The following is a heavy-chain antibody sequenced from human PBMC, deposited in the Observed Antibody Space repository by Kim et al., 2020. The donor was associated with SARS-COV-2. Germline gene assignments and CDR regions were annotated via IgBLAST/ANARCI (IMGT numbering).Heavy chain of an antibody. V-gene: IGHV1-3*01. Sequence: ASVKVSCKASGYTFTSYAMHWVRQAPGQRLEWMGWINAGNGNTKYSQKFQGRVTITRDTSASTAYMELGSLRSEDTAVYYCARDTQWELLSFVDNWFDPWGQGTLVTVSS. CDR3: ARDTQWELLSFVDNWFDP. CDR2: INAGNGNT. CDR1: GYTFTSYA. J-gene: IGHJ5*02. D-gene: IGHD1-26*01.